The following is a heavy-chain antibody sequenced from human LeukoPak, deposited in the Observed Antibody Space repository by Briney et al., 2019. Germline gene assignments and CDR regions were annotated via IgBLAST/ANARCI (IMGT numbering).Heavy chain of an antibody. CDR2: ISSSSTTI. J-gene: IGHJ3*02. V-gene: IGHV3-48*01. CDR3: ARNIAAASDDAFDI. CDR1: GFTFSSYS. Sequence: GGSLRLSCAASGFTFSSYSMMWVRQAPGKGLEWVSYISSSSTTIHYADSVKGRFTISRDNAKNSVYLQMNSLRAEDTAVYYCARNIAAASDDAFDIWGQGTMVTVSS. D-gene: IGHD6-13*01.